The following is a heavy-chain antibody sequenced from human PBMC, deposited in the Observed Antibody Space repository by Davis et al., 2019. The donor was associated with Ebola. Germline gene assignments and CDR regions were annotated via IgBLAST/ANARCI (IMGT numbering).Heavy chain of an antibody. V-gene: IGHV3-23*01. Sequence: PGGSLRLSCAASGFTFRSYAMNWVRQTPGKGLEWVSGISGVGYNTYYADSVKGRFTISRDNSKNTLYLQMNSLRAEDTAVYYCSGGGEPRDLYYFDYWGQGTLVTVSS. CDR3: SGGGEPRDLYYFDY. D-gene: IGHD3-16*01. CDR1: GFTFRSYA. CDR2: ISGVGYNT. J-gene: IGHJ4*02.